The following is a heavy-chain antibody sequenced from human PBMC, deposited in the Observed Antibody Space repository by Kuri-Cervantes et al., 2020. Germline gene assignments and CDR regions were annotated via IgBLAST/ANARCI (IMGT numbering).Heavy chain of an antibody. Sequence: GGSLRLSCAASGFTVSSNYVSWVRQAPGKGLEWVANIKQDGSEKYYVDSVKGRFTISRDNAKNSLYLQMNSLRAEDTAVYYCARAITRNDAFDIWGQGTMVTVSS. CDR2: IKQDGSEK. V-gene: IGHV3-7*01. J-gene: IGHJ3*02. CDR3: ARAITRNDAFDI. CDR1: GFTVSSNY.